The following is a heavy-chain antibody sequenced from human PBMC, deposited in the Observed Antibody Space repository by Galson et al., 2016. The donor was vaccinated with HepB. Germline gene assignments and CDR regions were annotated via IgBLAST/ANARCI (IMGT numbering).Heavy chain of an antibody. CDR3: ARGYSAFEY. CDR2: IYYTGTT. CDR1: GDSISNSPNYY. Sequence: ETLSLTCTVSGDSISNSPNYYWGWIRQTPGKGLQWIASIYYTGTTYYSPSLKSRVTISVATSKNQFSLRLYSVTAADTAVYYCARGYSAFEYWGPGIMVTVSS. J-gene: IGHJ4*02. V-gene: IGHV4-39*07. D-gene: IGHD5-12*01.